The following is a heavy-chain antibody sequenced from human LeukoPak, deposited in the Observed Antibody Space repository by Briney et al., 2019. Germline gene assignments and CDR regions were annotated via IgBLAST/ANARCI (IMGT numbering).Heavy chain of an antibody. CDR1: GFTFSSYA. D-gene: IGHD4-23*01. J-gene: IGHJ4*02. V-gene: IGHV3-23*01. CDR3: ATYGGTSYYFDY. Sequence: PGGSLRLSCAASGFTFSSYAMSWVRQAPGKGLEWVSAISGSGGSTYYADSVKGRFTISRDNSKNTLYLQMNSLRAEDTAVYYRATYGGTSYYFDYWGQGTLVTVSS. CDR2: ISGSGGST.